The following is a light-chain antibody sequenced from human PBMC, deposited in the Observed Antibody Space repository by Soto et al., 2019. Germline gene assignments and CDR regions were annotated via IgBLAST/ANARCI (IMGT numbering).Light chain of an antibody. CDR3: QQRSNWPPT. V-gene: IGKV3-11*01. CDR2: DAS. Sequence: IVLTQSPATLSLSPGERATLSCRASQSVSNSLAWYQQKPGQAPRLLIYDASNRATGIPARFSGSGSGTDFTLTINSLKPEDFAVYYCQQRSNWPPTFGQGTKVEIK. J-gene: IGKJ1*01. CDR1: QSVSNS.